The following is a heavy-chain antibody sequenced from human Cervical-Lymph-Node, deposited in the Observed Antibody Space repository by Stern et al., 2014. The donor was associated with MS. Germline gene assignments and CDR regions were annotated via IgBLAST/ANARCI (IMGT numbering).Heavy chain of an antibody. J-gene: IGHJ3*02. CDR1: RFSFNDYG. D-gene: IGHD4-11*01. V-gene: IGHV3-30*03. CDR2: ISSEGSQK. Sequence: VQLVESGGGVVQPGRSLTLPCAASRFSFNDYGIPWVRQSPGKGLEWVSLISSEGSQKYFADSVKGRFTISRDNSKNTAYLQMNSLQADDTAVYFCASSTLTDAFDIWGQGTMVTVSS. CDR3: ASSTLTDAFDI.